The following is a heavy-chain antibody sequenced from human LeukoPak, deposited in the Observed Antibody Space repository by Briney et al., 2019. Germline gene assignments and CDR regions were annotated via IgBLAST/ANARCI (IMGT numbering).Heavy chain of an antibody. CDR2: IKHDGSEK. CDR1: GFTFSSYW. J-gene: IGHJ4*02. Sequence: PGGSLRLSCAASGFTFSSYWMSWVRQAPGKGLEWVANIKHDGSEKYYVDSVKGRFTISRDYAKNSLYLQMNSLRAEDAAVYYCARHPSGSFDYWGRGTLVTVSS. CDR3: ARHPSGSFDY. V-gene: IGHV3-7*03. D-gene: IGHD3-3*01.